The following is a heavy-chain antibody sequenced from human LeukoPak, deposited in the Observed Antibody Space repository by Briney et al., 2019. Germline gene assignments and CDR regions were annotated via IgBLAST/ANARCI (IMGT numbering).Heavy chain of an antibody. CDR2: IYTSGST. Sequence: SETLSLTCTVSGGSISSGSYYWRWIRQPAGKGLEWIGRIYTSGSTNYNPSLKSRVTISLDTSKNQFSLRLTSVTAADTAVYYCARDRGWQQFDYWGQGTLVTVSS. CDR1: GGSISSGSYY. J-gene: IGHJ4*01. V-gene: IGHV4-61*02. CDR3: ARDRGWQQFDY. D-gene: IGHD5-24*01.